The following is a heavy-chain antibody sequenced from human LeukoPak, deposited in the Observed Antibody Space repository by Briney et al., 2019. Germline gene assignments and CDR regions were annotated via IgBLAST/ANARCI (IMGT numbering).Heavy chain of an antibody. J-gene: IGHJ4*02. CDR1: GDSVSSIHGA. CDR2: TYFRSRWYN. V-gene: IGHV6-1*01. CDR3: ARALGNTGWYTFDY. Sequence: SQTLSLTCAISGDSVSSIHGAWNWIRQSPSRGLEWLGRTYFRSRWYNEFAESLKGRMTIDPDTSKNQYSLQLTSVTPEDTAVYYCARALGNTGWYTFDYWGQGTLVTVSS. D-gene: IGHD6-19*01.